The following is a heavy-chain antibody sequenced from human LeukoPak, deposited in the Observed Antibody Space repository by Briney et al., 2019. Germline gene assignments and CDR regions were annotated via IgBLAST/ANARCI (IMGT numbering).Heavy chain of an antibody. D-gene: IGHD3-10*01. Sequence: SETLSLTCSVSGGSINSHYWSWIRQPPGKRLEWIGYIFNTGNTNYNPSLVSRVTMSVDTSRAQFFLRLSPVTAADTAIYYCASRPADTTWYGVFDYWSQGTLVTVSS. CDR2: IFNTGNT. CDR1: GGSINSHY. J-gene: IGHJ4*02. V-gene: IGHV4-59*11. CDR3: ASRPADTTWYGVFDY.